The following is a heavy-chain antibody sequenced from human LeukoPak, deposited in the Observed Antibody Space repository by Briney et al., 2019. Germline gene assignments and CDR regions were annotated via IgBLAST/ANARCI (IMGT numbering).Heavy chain of an antibody. J-gene: IGHJ4*02. Sequence: PGGSLRLSFAASGFTVSSNYMSWVRQAPGKGLEWIGSIYHSGSTYYNPSLKSRVTISVHTSKNQFSLKLSSVTAADTAVYYCARVSRNGWLQYFDYWGQGTLVTVSS. CDR3: ARVSRNGWLQYFDY. CDR2: IYHSGST. V-gene: IGHV4-38-2*01. D-gene: IGHD5-24*01. CDR1: GFTVSSNY.